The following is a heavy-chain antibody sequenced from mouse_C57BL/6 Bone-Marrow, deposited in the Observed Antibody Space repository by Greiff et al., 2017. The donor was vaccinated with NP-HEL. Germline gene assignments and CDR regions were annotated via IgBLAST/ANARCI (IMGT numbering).Heavy chain of an antibody. CDR1: GFTFTDYG. D-gene: IGHD1-1*01. CDR3: ARHYYGSSYEYFDD. J-gene: IGHJ2*01. Sequence: EVMLVESGGGLVQPGGSLKLSCAASGFTFTDYGMAWVRQAPRKGLEWVAFISNLAYSIYYAATVTGRFTISRENARNTRKLDMSSLRSEDTAMYYCARHYYGSSYEYFDDWGKGTTLTVSS. CDR2: ISNLAYSI. V-gene: IGHV5-15*04.